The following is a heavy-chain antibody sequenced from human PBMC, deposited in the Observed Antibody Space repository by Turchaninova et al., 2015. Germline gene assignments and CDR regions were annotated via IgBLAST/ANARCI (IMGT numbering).Heavy chain of an antibody. CDR1: GGSCSGYY. CDR3: ARDMARGAAHY. D-gene: IGHD3-10*01. V-gene: IGHV4-34*01. Sequence: QVQLQQWGAGLLQPSETLFLTCAVVGGSCSGYYWSWIRQPPGKGLEWIGEINHSGSTNYNPSLKSRVTISVDTSKNQFSLKLSSVTAADTAVYYCARDMARGAAHYWGQGTLVTVSS. CDR2: INHSGST. J-gene: IGHJ4*02.